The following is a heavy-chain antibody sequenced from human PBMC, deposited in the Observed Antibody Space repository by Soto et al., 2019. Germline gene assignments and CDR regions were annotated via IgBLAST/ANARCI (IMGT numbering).Heavy chain of an antibody. CDR1: GFTFSTYA. J-gene: IGHJ1*01. Sequence: GGSLRLSCAASGFTFSTYAMSWVRQAPGKGLEWVSVISDSGVSTYYADSVKGRFTISRDNSKNTLYLQMNSLRAEDTAVYYCAKFKGSSWYLYFQHWGQGTLVTVSS. D-gene: IGHD6-13*01. CDR3: AKFKGSSWYLYFQH. CDR2: ISDSGVST. V-gene: IGHV3-23*01.